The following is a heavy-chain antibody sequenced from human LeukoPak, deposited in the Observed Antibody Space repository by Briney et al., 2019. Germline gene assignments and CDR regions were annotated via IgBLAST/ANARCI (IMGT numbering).Heavy chain of an antibody. CDR2: ISYDGSNK. J-gene: IGHJ6*02. V-gene: IGHV3-30*18. D-gene: IGHD6-6*01. CDR1: GFTFSNAW. Sequence: GGSLRLSCAASGFTFSNAWMSWVRQAPGKGLEWVAVISYDGSNKYYADSVKGRFTISRDNSKNTLYLQMNSLRAEDTAVYYCAKDQYSSSSLPYYYYYGMDVWGQGTTVTVSS. CDR3: AKDQYSSSSLPYYYYYGMDV.